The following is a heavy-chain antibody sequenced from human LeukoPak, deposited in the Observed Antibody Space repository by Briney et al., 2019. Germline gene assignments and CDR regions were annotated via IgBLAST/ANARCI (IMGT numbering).Heavy chain of an antibody. CDR1: GYTFSNHW. V-gene: IGHV5-51*01. CDR3: VRRGVLDGLDV. CDR2: MYPGDSDT. J-gene: IGHJ6*02. Sequence: GESLKISCKGFGYTFSNHWIAWLRQMPGKGLEWMGIMYPGDSDTRYSPSFQGQVTFSVDKSIATAYLEWSSLKASDTALYYCVRRGVLDGLDVWGQGTTVTVSS. D-gene: IGHD3-3*01.